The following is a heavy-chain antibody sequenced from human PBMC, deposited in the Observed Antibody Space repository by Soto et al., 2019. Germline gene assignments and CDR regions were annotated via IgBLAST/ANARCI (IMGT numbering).Heavy chain of an antibody. CDR1: GGSISSGGYS. J-gene: IGHJ5*02. D-gene: IGHD2-8*01. CDR2: IYHGGST. V-gene: IGHV4-30-2*01. CDR3: ARWWMYDPRFDT. Sequence: QLQLQESGSGLVKPSQTLSLTCAVSGGSISSGGYSWSWILQPPGKGLVWIGYIYHGGSTYYNPSLKSRVTRSVDRSKNQFSLKLSSVTAADTAVYYCARWWMYDPRFDTWGQGTLVTVSS.